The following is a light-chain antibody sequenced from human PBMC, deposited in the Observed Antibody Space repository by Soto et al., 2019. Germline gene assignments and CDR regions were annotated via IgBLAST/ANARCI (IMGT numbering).Light chain of an antibody. J-gene: IGKJ4*01. V-gene: IGKV1-39*01. Sequence: DIQMTQSPSSLSASVGDRFTITCRASQSISSYLNWYQQKPVKAPTLLIYAASSLQSGVPSRFSGSGSGTDFTLTISSLQPEDVATYYCQQSYSTPLTFGGGTKVEIK. CDR1: QSISSY. CDR3: QQSYSTPLT. CDR2: AAS.